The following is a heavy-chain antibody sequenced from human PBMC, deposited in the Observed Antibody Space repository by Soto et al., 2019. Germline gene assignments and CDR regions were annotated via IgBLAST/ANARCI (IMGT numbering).Heavy chain of an antibody. CDR1: GFIVSASY. CDR2: IYSDGRT. D-gene: IGHD6-13*01. CDR3: ARCSGWYGQCYFDC. J-gene: IGHJ4*02. Sequence: DVQLVETGGGLIQPGGSLRLSGAATGFIVSASYMSWVRQAPGKGLEWVAVIYSDGRTYYADSVKGRFTISRDNSKKTLYLQMKSLSAEDTAVYYCARCSGWYGQCYFDCWGQGTLVTVSS. V-gene: IGHV3-53*02.